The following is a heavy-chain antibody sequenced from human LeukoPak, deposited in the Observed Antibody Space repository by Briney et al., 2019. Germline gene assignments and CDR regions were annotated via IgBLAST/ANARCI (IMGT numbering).Heavy chain of an antibody. CDR1: GGSFSGYY. CDR2: INHSGST. J-gene: IGHJ4*02. V-gene: IGHV4-34*01. Sequence: PSETLSLTCAVYGGSFSGYYWSWTRQPPGKGLEWIGEINHSGSTNYNPSLKSRVTISVDTSKNQCSLKLSSVTAADTAVYYCARDTPRVGAHYWGQGTLVTVSS. CDR3: ARDTPRVGAHY.